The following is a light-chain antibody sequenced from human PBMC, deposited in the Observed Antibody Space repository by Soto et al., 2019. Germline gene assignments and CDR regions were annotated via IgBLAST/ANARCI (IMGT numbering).Light chain of an antibody. V-gene: IGKV4-1*01. Sequence: DLVLTPPPDSLAASLGERDTMNCTCSRSVLYKTNNKNHLAWYQQKPGQPPQLIIYWASNRDSGVPDRFSGSGSGTDFTLKISRVEAEDVGVYYCMQGTHWPRTFGQGTKVDI. J-gene: IGKJ1*01. CDR2: WAS. CDR3: MQGTHWPRT. CDR1: RSVLYKTNNKNH.